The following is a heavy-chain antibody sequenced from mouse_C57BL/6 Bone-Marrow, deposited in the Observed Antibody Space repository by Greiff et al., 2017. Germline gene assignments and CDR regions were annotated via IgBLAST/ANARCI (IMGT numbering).Heavy chain of an antibody. D-gene: IGHD3-2*02. J-gene: IGHJ4*01. CDR3: ASQLREDY. Sequence: QVQLQQSGAELVRPGASVKLSCKASGYTFTDYYINWVKQRPGQGLEWIARIYPGSGNTYYNEKFKGKATLTAEKSSSTAYMLLSSLTSEDSAVYFCASQLREDYWGPGTSVTVSS. V-gene: IGHV1-76*01. CDR1: GYTFTDYY. CDR2: IYPGSGNT.